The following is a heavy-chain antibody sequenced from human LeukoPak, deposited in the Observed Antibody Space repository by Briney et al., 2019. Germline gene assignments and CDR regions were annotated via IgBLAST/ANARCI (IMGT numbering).Heavy chain of an antibody. CDR2: ISGSGGST. CDR1: GFTFSSYA. J-gene: IGHJ4*02. D-gene: IGHD3-3*01. V-gene: IGHV3-23*01. Sequence: GGSLRLSCAASGFTFSSYAMSWVRQAPGKGLEWVSAISGSGGSTYYADSVKGRFTISRDNSKNTLYLQMNSLRAEDTAVYYCARDDTYYDFWSGYYLTSSFDYWGQGTLVTVSS. CDR3: ARDDTYYDFWSGYYLTSSFDY.